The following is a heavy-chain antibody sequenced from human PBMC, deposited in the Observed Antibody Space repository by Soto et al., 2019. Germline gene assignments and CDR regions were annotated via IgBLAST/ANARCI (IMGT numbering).Heavy chain of an antibody. J-gene: IGHJ2*01. Sequence: QVQLQQWGAGLLKPSETLSLTCAVYGGSFSGYYWSWIRQPPGKGLEWIGEINHSGSTNYNPSLKSRVTISVDTSKNQFSLKLSSVTAADTAVYYCAGEWLRFKVQNGYFDLWGRGTLVTVSS. CDR2: INHSGST. CDR3: AGEWLRFKVQNGYFDL. V-gene: IGHV4-34*01. CDR1: GGSFSGYY. D-gene: IGHD5-12*01.